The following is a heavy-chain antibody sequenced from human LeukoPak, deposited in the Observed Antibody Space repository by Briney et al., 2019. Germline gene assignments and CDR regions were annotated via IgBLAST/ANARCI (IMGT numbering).Heavy chain of an antibody. J-gene: IGHJ1*01. CDR2: ISYDGSNK. V-gene: IGHV3-30-3*01. D-gene: IGHD2-15*01. Sequence: GGSLRLSCAASGFTVSSNYMSWVRQAPGKGLEWVAVISYDGSNKYYADSVKGRFTISRDNAKNSLYLQMDSLRAEDTAVYYCARRTPGYCSGGTCYGFQHWGQGTLVTVSS. CDR1: GFTVSSNY. CDR3: ARRTPGYCSGGTCYGFQH.